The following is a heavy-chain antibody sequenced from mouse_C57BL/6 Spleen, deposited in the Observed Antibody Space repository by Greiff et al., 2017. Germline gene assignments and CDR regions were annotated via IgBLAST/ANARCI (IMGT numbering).Heavy chain of an antibody. CDR1: GYAFSSSW. V-gene: IGHV1-82*01. CDR3: ARGGYDGDYFDY. CDR2: IYPGDGDT. J-gene: IGHJ2*01. Sequence: QVQLQQSGPELVKPGASVKISCKASGYAFSSSWMNWVKQRPGKGLEWIGRIYPGDGDTNYNGKFKGKATLTADKSSSTAYMQLSRLTSEDSAVXFCARGGYDGDYFDYWGQGTTLTVSS. D-gene: IGHD2-2*01.